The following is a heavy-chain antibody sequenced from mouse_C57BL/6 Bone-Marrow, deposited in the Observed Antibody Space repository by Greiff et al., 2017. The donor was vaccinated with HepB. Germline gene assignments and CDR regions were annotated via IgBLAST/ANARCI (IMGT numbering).Heavy chain of an antibody. CDR3: ARRGIYGNPAYYFDY. J-gene: IGHJ2*01. CDR2: ILPSIGRT. D-gene: IGHD2-1*01. V-gene: IGHV15-2*01. CDR1: DSEVFPIAY. Sequence: QVQLKQSGSELRRPGSSVKLSCKDFDSEVFPIAYMSWVRQKPGHGFEWIGGILPSIGRTIYGEKFEDKSTLDADTLSNTAYLELNSLTSEDSAIYYCARRGIYGNPAYYFDYWGQGTTLTVSS.